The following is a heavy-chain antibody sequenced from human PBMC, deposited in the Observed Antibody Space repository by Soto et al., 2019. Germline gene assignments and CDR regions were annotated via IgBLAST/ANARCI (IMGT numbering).Heavy chain of an antibody. D-gene: IGHD2-2*02. J-gene: IGHJ6*02. V-gene: IGHV3-23*01. CDR2: ISGSGGST. Sequence: PGGSLRLSCAASGFTFSSYAMSWVRQAPGKGLEWVSAISGSGGSTYYADSVKGRFTISRDNSKNTLYLQMNSLRAEDTAVYYCAKGAIRLQGGDYYYGMDVWGQGTTVTVSS. CDR3: AKGAIRLQGGDYYYGMDV. CDR1: GFTFSSYA.